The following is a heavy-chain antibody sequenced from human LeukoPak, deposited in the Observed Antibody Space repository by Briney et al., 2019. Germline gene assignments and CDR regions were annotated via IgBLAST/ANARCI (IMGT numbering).Heavy chain of an antibody. Sequence: GASVKVSCKASGGTFSTYVISWVRQAPGQGLEWMGGIIPVFGTASYAEKLQDRVTITADESTSTAYMELSSLRSEDTAMYYCAINQAGYCGGGSCYRHEFYYMDVWGKGTSVTVSS. D-gene: IGHD2-15*01. CDR3: AINQAGYCGGGSCYRHEFYYMDV. V-gene: IGHV1-69*13. J-gene: IGHJ6*03. CDR1: GGTFSTYV. CDR2: IIPVFGTA.